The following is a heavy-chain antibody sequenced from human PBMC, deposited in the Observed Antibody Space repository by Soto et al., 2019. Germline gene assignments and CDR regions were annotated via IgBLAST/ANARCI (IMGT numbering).Heavy chain of an antibody. V-gene: IGHV1-18*01. CDR1: GYTFTSYG. CDR2: INTYNGDT. Sequence: QVQLVQSGGEVKNPGASVKVSCKASGYTFTSYGISWVRQAPGQGLEWMGWINTYNGDTNYAQILQGRVTMTVDTSTSTAYMELGSLGSEDTAVYHCVRHGGHDGRDYWGQGTLVTVCS. D-gene: IGHD2-15*01. CDR3: VRHGGHDGRDY. J-gene: IGHJ4*02.